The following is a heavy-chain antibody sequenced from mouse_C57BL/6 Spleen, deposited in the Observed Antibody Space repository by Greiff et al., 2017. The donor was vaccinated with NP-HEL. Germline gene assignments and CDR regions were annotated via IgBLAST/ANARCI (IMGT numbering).Heavy chain of an antibody. CDR3: ARQLRPYFDY. CDR1: GYTFTDYN. Sequence: EVKLMESGPELVKPGASVKMSCKASGYTFTDYNMHWVKQSHGKSLEWIGYINPNNGGTSYNQKFKGKATLTVNKSSSTAYMELRSLTSEDSAVYYCARQLRPYFDYWGQGTTLTVSS. D-gene: IGHD3-2*02. J-gene: IGHJ2*01. CDR2: INPNNGGT. V-gene: IGHV1-22*01.